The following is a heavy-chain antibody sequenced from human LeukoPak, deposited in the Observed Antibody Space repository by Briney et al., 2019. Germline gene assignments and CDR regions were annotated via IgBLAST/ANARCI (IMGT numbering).Heavy chain of an antibody. V-gene: IGHV3-48*02. J-gene: IGHJ4*02. CDR1: GFSFSSYS. Sequence: PGGSLRLSCAASGFSFSSYSMNWVRQAPGKGLEWVAYIGSGTGAIYYADSVKGRFTISRDNAKNSLCLQMNSLRDDDTAVYYCARGVVRLDFWGQGTTVTVSS. CDR3: ARGVVRLDF. CDR2: IGSGTGAI. D-gene: IGHD2-21*01.